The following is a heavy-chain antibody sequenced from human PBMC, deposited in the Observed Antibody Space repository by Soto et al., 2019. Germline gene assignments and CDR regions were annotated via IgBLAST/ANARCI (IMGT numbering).Heavy chain of an antibody. Sequence: QVQLQQWGAGLLKPSETLSLTCAVYGGSFSGYYWSWIRQPPGKGLEWIGEINHSGSTNYNPSLKSRVTISVDTSKHQFSLKLSSVTAADTAVYYCARGTTVVTHDYWGQGTLVTVSS. D-gene: IGHD4-17*01. V-gene: IGHV4-34*01. J-gene: IGHJ4*02. CDR2: INHSGST. CDR3: ARGTTVVTHDY. CDR1: GGSFSGYY.